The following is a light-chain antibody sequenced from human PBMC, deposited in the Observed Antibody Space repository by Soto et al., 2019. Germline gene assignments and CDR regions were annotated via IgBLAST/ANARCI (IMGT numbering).Light chain of an antibody. CDR2: AAS. V-gene: IGKV1-27*01. CDR1: QGISNY. J-gene: IGKJ1*01. Sequence: DRQMTHSPSSLAASVGDRVTITCRASQGISNYLAWYQQKPGKVPKLLIYAASTLQSGVPSRFSGSGSGTDFTLTISSMQPEDVANYYCQKYNSAPRAFGQGTKVDIK. CDR3: QKYNSAPRA.